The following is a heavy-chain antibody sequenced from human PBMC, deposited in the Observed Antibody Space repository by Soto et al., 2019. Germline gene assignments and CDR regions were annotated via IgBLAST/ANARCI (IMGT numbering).Heavy chain of an antibody. CDR1: GGSISSSSYY. D-gene: IGHD6-19*01. J-gene: IGHJ4*02. Sequence: SETLSLTCSVSGGSISSSSYYWGWIRQPPGKGLEWIGSIYYSGGTYYNPSLKSRVTISVDTSKNQFSLKLSSVTAADTAVYYCARLGIAVAGTDYWGQGTLVTVSS. V-gene: IGHV4-39*01. CDR3: ARLGIAVAGTDY. CDR2: IYYSGGT.